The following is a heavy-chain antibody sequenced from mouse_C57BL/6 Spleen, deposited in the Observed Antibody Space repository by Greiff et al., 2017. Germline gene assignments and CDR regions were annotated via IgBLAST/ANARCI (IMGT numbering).Heavy chain of an antibody. CDR2: IDPSDSDT. V-gene: IGHV1-52*01. J-gene: IGHJ1*03. CDR3: ARGRYWYFDV. CDR1: GYTFTSYW. Sequence: QVQLQQPGAELVRPGSSVKLSCKASGYTFTSYWMHWVKQRPIQGLEWIGNIDPSDSDTHYDQKFKDKATLTVDKSSSTAYMQLSSLTSEDSAVYYCARGRYWYFDVWGTGTTVTVSS.